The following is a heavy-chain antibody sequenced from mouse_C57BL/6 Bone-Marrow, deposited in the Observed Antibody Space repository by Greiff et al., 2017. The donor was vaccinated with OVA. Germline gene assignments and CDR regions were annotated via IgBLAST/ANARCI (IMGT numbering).Heavy chain of an antibody. CDR3: ARLGGNYLYYAMDY. CDR1: GYTFTSYW. Sequence: VQLQQPGAELVKPGASVKMSCKASGYTFTSYWITWVKQTPGQGLEWIGDIYPGGGSTNYNEKFKSKATLTVDTSSSTAYMQLSSLTSEDSAVYYMARLGGNYLYYAMDYWGQGTSVTVSS. CDR2: IYPGGGST. D-gene: IGHD2-1*01. V-gene: IGHV1-55*01. J-gene: IGHJ4*01.